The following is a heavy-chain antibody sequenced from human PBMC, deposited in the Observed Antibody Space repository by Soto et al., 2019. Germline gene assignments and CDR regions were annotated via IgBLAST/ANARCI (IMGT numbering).Heavy chain of an antibody. CDR2: IKQDGSEK. CDR1: GFTFSSYW. V-gene: IGHV3-7*05. D-gene: IGHD5-18*01. J-gene: IGHJ4*02. Sequence: EVQLVESGGGLVQPGGSLRLSCAASGFTFSSYWMSWVRQAPGKGLEWVANIKQDGSEKYYGDSVKGRFTISRDNAKNSLYLQMNSLRAEDTAVHYCARGRDTAMGDFDYWGQGTLVTVSS. CDR3: ARGRDTAMGDFDY.